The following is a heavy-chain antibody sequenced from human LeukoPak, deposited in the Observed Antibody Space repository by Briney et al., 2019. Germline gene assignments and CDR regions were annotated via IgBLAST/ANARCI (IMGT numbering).Heavy chain of an antibody. CDR3: ARARNEILAGYYSFDY. CDR2: IYHSGST. V-gene: IGHV4-4*02. J-gene: IGHJ4*02. D-gene: IGHD3-9*01. Sequence: PSETLSLTCAVSGGSINSNNWWSWVRRPPGKGLEWIGEIYHSGSTNYNPSLKSRVTISGDKSENQFSLKLSSVTAADTAIYYCARARNEILAGYYSFDYWGQGILVTVSS. CDR1: GGSINSNNW.